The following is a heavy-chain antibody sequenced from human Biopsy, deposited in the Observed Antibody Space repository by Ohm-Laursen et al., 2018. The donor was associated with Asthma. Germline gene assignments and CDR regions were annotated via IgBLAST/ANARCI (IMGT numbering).Heavy chain of an antibody. D-gene: IGHD3-3*01. Sequence: SLRLSCAASRFTYEMHWVRQAPGKGLEWVAVVSYDGGVVHYADSMKGRFTISRDNAKSTLYLQMNRLRTDDTAVYFCAKRRGYSDLTDFDHWGQGTLVTVSS. J-gene: IGHJ4*02. CDR3: AKRRGYSDLTDFDH. V-gene: IGHV3-30*18. CDR1: RFTYE. CDR2: VSYDGGVV.